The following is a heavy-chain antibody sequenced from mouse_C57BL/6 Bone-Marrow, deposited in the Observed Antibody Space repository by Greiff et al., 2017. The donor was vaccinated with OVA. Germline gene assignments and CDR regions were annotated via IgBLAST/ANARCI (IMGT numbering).Heavy chain of an antibody. CDR3: ARVRYYGSSYSLYWYFDV. CDR1: GYAFSSSW. J-gene: IGHJ1*03. Sequence: QVQLQQSGPELVKPGASVKISCKASGYAFSSSWMNWVKQRPGKGLEWIGRIYPGDGDTNYNGKFKGKATLTADKSSSTAYMQLSSLTSEDSAVYFCARVRYYGSSYSLYWYFDVWGTGTTVTVSS. V-gene: IGHV1-82*01. CDR2: IYPGDGDT. D-gene: IGHD1-1*01.